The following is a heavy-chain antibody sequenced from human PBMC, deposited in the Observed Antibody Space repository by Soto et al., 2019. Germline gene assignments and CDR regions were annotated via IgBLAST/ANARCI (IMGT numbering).Heavy chain of an antibody. J-gene: IGHJ4*02. CDR1: GGSISSGGYY. CDR3: ARSFSVAAAGPFDY. V-gene: IGHV4-31*03. CDR2: IYYSGST. Sequence: QVQLQESGPGLVKPSQTLSLTCTVSGGSISSGGYYWSWIRQHPGKGLEWIGYIYYSGSTYYNPSIKSRVTIAVDTSKNQVSLKLSSVTAADTAVYYCARSFSVAAAGPFDYWGQGTLVTVSS. D-gene: IGHD6-13*01.